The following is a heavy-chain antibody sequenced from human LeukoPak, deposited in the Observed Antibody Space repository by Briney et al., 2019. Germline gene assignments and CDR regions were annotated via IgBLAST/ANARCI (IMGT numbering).Heavy chain of an antibody. J-gene: IGHJ4*02. CDR1: RGSISGYY. D-gene: IGHD4-23*01. Sequence: PSETLSLTCTFSRGSISGYYWSWLRQPPGRGLEWIGYIYYSGSTYYNPSLRSRVTISVDTSKNQFSLKLSSVTAADTAVYYCARGRYGGNREYYFDYWGQGTLVTVSS. V-gene: IGHV4-59*01. CDR2: IYYSGST. CDR3: ARGRYGGNREYYFDY.